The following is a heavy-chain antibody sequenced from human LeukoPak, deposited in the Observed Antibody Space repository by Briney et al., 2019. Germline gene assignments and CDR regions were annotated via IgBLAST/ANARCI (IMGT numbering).Heavy chain of an antibody. J-gene: IGHJ3*02. Sequence: ASVKVSCKASGYIFTTSAIYWVRQAPGQRPEWMGWINAGNGNTKYSQKFQGRVTITRDTSASTAYMELSSLRSEDTAVYYCARDLLEGYFDWLLYGAFAFDIWGQGTMVTVSS. CDR1: GYIFTTSA. D-gene: IGHD3-9*01. V-gene: IGHV1-3*01. CDR2: INAGNGNT. CDR3: ARDLLEGYFDWLLYGAFAFDI.